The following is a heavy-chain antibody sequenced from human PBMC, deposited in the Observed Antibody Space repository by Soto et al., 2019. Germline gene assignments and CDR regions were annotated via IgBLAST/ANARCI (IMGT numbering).Heavy chain of an antibody. CDR1: GASISSGGYY. D-gene: IGHD4-17*01. J-gene: IGHJ4*02. CDR3: AREDFGNYVFDY. V-gene: IGHV4-31*03. CDR2: IYYSGST. Sequence: QVQLQASGPGLVKPSQTVSLTCIVSGASISSGGYYWSWIRQHPGTGLEWIGYIYYSGSTYYNPSLKSRVTISADTSKNQFSLKLSSVTAADTAVYYCAREDFGNYVFDYWGQGTLVTVSS.